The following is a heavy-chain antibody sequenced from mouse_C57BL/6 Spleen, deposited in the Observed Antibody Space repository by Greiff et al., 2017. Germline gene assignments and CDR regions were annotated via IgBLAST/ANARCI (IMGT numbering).Heavy chain of an antibody. J-gene: IGHJ2*01. CDR2: IYPRDGST. Sequence: VKLVESDAELVKPGASVKISCKVSGYTFTDHTIHWMKQRPEQGLEWIGYIYPRDGSTKYNEKFKGKATLTADKSSSTAYMQLNSLTSEDSAVXFCARGGFITTVVSYFDYWGQGTTLTVSS. CDR3: ARGGFITTVVSYFDY. D-gene: IGHD1-1*01. CDR1: GYTFTDHT. V-gene: IGHV1-78*01.